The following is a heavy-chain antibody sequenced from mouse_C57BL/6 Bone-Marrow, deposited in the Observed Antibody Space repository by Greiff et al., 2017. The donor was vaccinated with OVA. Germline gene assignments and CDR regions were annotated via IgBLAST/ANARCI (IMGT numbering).Heavy chain of an antibody. CDR3: ARRTAQATAWFAY. J-gene: IGHJ3*01. Sequence: QVQLQQPGAELVRPGSSVKLSCKASGYTFTSYWMDWVKQRPGQGLEWIGNIYPSDSETHYNQKFKDKATLTVAKSSSTAYMQLSSLTSEDSAVYYCARRTAQATAWFAYWGQGTLVTVAA. CDR1: GYTFTSYW. D-gene: IGHD3-2*02. V-gene: IGHV1-61*01. CDR2: IYPSDSET.